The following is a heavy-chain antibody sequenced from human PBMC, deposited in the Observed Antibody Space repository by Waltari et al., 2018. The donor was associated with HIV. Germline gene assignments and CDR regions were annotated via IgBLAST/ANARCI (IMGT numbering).Heavy chain of an antibody. CDR1: GFTFSTFW. V-gene: IGHV3-74*01. CDR2: INSDGSST. CDR3: ARGRYYGMDV. Sequence: QLVESGGGLVQPGGSLRLSCAASGFTFSTFWMHWVRQTPGKGLVWVSGINSDGSSTTYADSVKGRFTISRDNPKNTLYLQMSSLRAEDTAVYFCARGRYYGMDVWGQGTTVTVSS. J-gene: IGHJ6*02.